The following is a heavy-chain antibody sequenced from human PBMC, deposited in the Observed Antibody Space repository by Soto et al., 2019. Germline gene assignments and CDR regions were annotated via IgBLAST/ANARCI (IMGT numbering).Heavy chain of an antibody. V-gene: IGHV1-69*06. CDR2: IMPVFGTV. CDR1: RGTFGNYA. D-gene: IGHD1-1*01. Sequence: QVQLVQSGAEVKKPGSSVKVSCKASRGTFGNYAISWVRQAPGQGLEWMGAIMPVFGTVNYAQKFQGRVTITADKFTNTAYMELSSLRSEDTAVYYCASHDPGARFDPWGQGTLVIVSS. J-gene: IGHJ5*02. CDR3: ASHDPGARFDP.